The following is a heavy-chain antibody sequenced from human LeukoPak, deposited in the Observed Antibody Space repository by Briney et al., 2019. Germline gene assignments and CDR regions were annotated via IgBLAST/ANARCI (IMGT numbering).Heavy chain of an antibody. CDR1: GYTFTNYG. Sequence: ASVKVSCKASGYTFTNYGISWVRQAPGQGLEWMGWISTYNGNTNYAQKLQGRVTMTTDTSTSTAYMELRRLRSDDTAVYYCARTEYGGPERSYYYYMDVWGKGTTVTVSS. D-gene: IGHD4/OR15-4a*01. V-gene: IGHV1-18*01. CDR2: ISTYNGNT. J-gene: IGHJ6*03. CDR3: ARTEYGGPERSYYYYMDV.